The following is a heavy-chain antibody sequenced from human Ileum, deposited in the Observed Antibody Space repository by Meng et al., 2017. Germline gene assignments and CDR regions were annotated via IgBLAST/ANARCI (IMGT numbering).Heavy chain of an antibody. Sequence: QVQLQESGPGLVKTSGTLSLTCAVSGGSISSSIWWSWVRQPPEKGLEWIGEIHHSGTTNYSPSLKSRLTISVDKSKNQFSLKLQSVTAADTAVYFCARGVVSGSHYNTYWGQGILVTV. CDR2: IHHSGTT. D-gene: IGHD3-10*01. CDR3: ARGVVSGSHYNTY. CDR1: GGSISSSIW. J-gene: IGHJ4*02. V-gene: IGHV4-4*02.